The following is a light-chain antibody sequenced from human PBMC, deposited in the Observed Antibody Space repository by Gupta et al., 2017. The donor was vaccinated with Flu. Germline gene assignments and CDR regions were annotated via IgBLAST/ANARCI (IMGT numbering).Light chain of an antibody. CDR1: AMLKKI. CDR3: YSTDSSGNHRGV. CDR2: EDN. J-gene: IGLJ2*01. V-gene: IGLV3-10*01. Sequence: GDAMLKKISYSSQQKSGQAPLMVIYEDNKRPSGIPDRLSGSSSGTMATLTNSAGQVDDDAAYYCYSTDSSGNHRGVFGGGTKLTVL.